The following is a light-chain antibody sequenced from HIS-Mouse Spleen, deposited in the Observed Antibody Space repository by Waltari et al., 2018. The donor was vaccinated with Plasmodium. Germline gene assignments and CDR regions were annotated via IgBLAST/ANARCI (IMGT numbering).Light chain of an antibody. J-gene: IGLJ3*02. Sequence: SYELTQPPSVSVSPGQTARITCPGDALPKKYAYWYQQKSGQAPVLGIYEDSKRPSGIPESFAGSGSGTRATLTISGAQVEDEADYYCYSTDSSGKHRVFGGGTKLTVL. V-gene: IGLV3-10*01. CDR3: YSTDSSGKHRV. CDR1: ALPKKY. CDR2: EDS.